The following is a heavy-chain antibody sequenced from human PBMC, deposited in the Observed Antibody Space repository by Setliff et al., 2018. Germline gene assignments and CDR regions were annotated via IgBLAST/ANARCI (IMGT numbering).Heavy chain of an antibody. J-gene: IGHJ3*02. D-gene: IGHD7-27*01. CDR3: ARGRLGIFLNAFDI. CDR1: GGAVSGDY. V-gene: IGHV4-59*02. Sequence: SETLSLTCSVSGGAVSGDYWTWIRQPPGKGLEYIGYINYSGSTNYNPSLKSRVTISVDTSKNQFSLKLSSVTAADTAVYYCARGRLGIFLNAFDIWGQGTMVTVSS. CDR2: INYSGST.